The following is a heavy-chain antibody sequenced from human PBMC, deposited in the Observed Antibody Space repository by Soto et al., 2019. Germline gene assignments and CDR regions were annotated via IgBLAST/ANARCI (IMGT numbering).Heavy chain of an antibody. CDR3: AREVITMIVVVIPPGYGMEV. CDR1: GYTFTSYY. V-gene: IGHV1-46*01. Sequence: ASVKVSCKASGYTFTSYYMHWVRQAPGQGLEWMGIINPSGGSTSYAQKFQGRVTMTRDTSTSTVYMELSSLRSEDTAVYYCAREVITMIVVVIPPGYGMEVWGQGTTVTASS. D-gene: IGHD3-22*01. CDR2: INPSGGST. J-gene: IGHJ6*02.